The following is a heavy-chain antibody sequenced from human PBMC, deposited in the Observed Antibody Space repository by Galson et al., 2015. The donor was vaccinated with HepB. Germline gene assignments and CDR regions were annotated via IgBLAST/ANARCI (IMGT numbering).Heavy chain of an antibody. Sequence: SLRLSCAASGFTFSSYGMHWVRQAPGKGLEWVAFIRYDGSNKYYADSVKGRFTISRDNSKNTLYLQMNSLRAEDTAVYYCAKNAYGSGSYYNVPRYYFDYWGQGTLVTVSS. CDR2: IRYDGSNK. V-gene: IGHV3-30*02. J-gene: IGHJ4*02. CDR3: AKNAYGSGSYYNVPRYYFDY. CDR1: GFTFSSYG. D-gene: IGHD3-10*01.